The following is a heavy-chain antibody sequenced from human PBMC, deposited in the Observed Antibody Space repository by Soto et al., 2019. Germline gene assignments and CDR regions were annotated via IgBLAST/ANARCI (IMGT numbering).Heavy chain of an antibody. CDR3: ARDSLEYCSSTSCYSGMDV. V-gene: IGHV4-59*01. Sequence: SETLSLTCTVSGGSISSYYWSWIRRPPGKGLEWIGYIYYSGSTNYNPSLKSRVTISVDTSKNQFSLKLSSVTAADTAVYYCARDSLEYCSSTSCYSGMDVRGKGTTVTVSS. D-gene: IGHD2-2*01. CDR1: GGSISSYY. J-gene: IGHJ6*04. CDR2: IYYSGST.